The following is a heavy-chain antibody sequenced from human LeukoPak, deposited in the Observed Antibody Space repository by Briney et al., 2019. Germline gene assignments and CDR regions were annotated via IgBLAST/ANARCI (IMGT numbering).Heavy chain of an antibody. CDR3: ARQEGTYYDILTGSNWFDP. CDR2: IYYSGIT. CDR1: GGSSSSSSYY. V-gene: IGHV4-39*01. D-gene: IGHD3-9*01. Sequence: KPSETLSLXCTVSGGSSSSSSYYWGWSRQPPGKGPEWIGSIYYSGITYYNPSLKSRVTISVDTSKNQFSLKLSSVTAADTAVYYCARQEGTYYDILTGSNWFDPWGQGTLVTVSS. J-gene: IGHJ5*02.